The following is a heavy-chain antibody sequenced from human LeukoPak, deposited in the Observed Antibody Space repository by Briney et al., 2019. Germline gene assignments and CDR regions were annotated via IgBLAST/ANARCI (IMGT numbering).Heavy chain of an antibody. V-gene: IGHV3-48*01. Sequence: GGSLRLSCAASGFTFSSYSMNWVRQAPGKGLEWVSYISSSSSTIYYADSVKGRFTISRDNAKNSLYLQMNSLRAEDTAVYYCARDYASYYYGSGSFDYWVQGTLVTVSS. CDR1: GFTFSSYS. D-gene: IGHD3-10*01. CDR3: ARDYASYYYGSGSFDY. CDR2: ISSSSSTI. J-gene: IGHJ4*02.